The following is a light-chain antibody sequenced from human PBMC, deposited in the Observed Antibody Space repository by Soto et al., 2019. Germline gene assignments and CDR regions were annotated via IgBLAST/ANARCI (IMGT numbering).Light chain of an antibody. J-gene: IGLJ2*01. V-gene: IGLV2-14*01. CDR1: RSDIGSYNY. CDR2: EVS. Sequence: QSALTQPASVSGSPGQSITISCTGTRSDIGSYNYVSWYQQHPGKVPKVMIFEVSNRPSGISHRFSGSKSGNTASLTISGLQAEDEADYYCSSYTTSGTLVFGGGTKLTVL. CDR3: SSYTTSGTLV.